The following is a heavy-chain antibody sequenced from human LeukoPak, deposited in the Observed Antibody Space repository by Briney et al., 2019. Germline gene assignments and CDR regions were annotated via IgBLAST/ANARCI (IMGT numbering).Heavy chain of an antibody. J-gene: IGHJ4*02. CDR3: ARDASTAGTTWDY. CDR2: IKQDGSEK. V-gene: IGHV3-7*01. D-gene: IGHD1-1*01. CDR1: GFTFSTYW. Sequence: SGGSLRLSCAASGFTFSTYWMGWVRQAPGKGLQWVANIKQDGSEKSYVDSVKGRSTISRDNAKNSLYLQMNSLRAEDTAVYYCARDASTAGTTWDYWGQGTLVTVSS.